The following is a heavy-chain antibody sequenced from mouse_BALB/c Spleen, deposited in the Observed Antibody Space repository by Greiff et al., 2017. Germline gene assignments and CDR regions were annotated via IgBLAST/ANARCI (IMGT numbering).Heavy chain of an antibody. CDR1: GYTFTSYW. Sequence: QVHVKQSGAELAKPGASVKMSCKASGYTFTSYWMHWVKQRPGQGLEWIGYINPSTGYTEYNQKFKDKATLTADKSSSTAYMQLSSLTSEDSAVYYCAREGENYRNAMDYWGQGTSVTVSS. CDR2: INPSTGYT. CDR3: AREGENYRNAMDY. V-gene: IGHV1-7*01. J-gene: IGHJ4*01. D-gene: IGHD2-14*01.